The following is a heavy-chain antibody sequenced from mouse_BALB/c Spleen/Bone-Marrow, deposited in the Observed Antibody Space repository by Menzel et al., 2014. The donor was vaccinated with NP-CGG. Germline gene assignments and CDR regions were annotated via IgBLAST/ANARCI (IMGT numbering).Heavy chain of an antibody. CDR1: GFTFSSFG. J-gene: IGHJ2*01. CDR3: ARSGSSSGYFDY. CDR2: ISSGSSTI. D-gene: IGHD1-1*01. V-gene: IGHV5-17*02. Sequence: EVHLVESGGGLVQPGGSRKLSCAASGFTFSSFGMHWVRQAPEKGLEWVAYISSGSSTIYYADTVMGRFTISRGNPKNTLFLQMTSLRSEDTAMYYCARSGSSSGYFDYWGQGTTLTVSS.